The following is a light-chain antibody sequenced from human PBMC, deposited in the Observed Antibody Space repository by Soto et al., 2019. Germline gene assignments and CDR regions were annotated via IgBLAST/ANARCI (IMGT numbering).Light chain of an antibody. J-gene: IGLJ1*01. CDR3: TSYTTGSTLV. Sequence: QSVLTQPASVSGSPGQSITISCTGTSSDVGGYNYVSWYQQYPGKAPKLMIYDVSNRPSGVSNRFSGSKSGNTASLTISGLQAEDEAHYYCTSYTTGSTLVFGTGTKLTVL. CDR2: DVS. V-gene: IGLV2-14*01. CDR1: SSDVGGYNY.